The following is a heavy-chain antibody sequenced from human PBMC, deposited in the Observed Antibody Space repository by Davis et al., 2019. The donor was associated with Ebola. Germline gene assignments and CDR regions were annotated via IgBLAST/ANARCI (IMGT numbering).Heavy chain of an antibody. V-gene: IGHV3-74*01. CDR3: GSEAAAYFYYGLDV. D-gene: IGHD2-15*01. CDR2: ISTDGTIT. J-gene: IGHJ6*02. Sequence: HTGGSLRLSCAASGFTFDNHWMHWVRQAPGKGLVWVSGISTDGTITNYAGYVKGRFTISRDNVKNMLYLQLNSLRAEDTAVYYCGSEAAAYFYYGLDVWGQGTTVTVSS. CDR1: GFTFDNHW.